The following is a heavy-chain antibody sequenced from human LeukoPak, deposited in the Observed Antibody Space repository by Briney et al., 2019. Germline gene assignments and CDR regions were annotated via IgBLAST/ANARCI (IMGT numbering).Heavy chain of an antibody. CDR2: ITSSGSTI. Sequence: GGSLRLFCAASGFTFSDYYMSWIRQAPGKGLEWVSYITSSGSTIYYADSVKGRFTISRDNAKNSLYLQMNSLRAEDTAVYYCATRNVYNSAYWGQGTLVTVSS. CDR1: GFTFSDYY. CDR3: ATRNVYNSAY. V-gene: IGHV3-11*01. D-gene: IGHD5-24*01. J-gene: IGHJ4*02.